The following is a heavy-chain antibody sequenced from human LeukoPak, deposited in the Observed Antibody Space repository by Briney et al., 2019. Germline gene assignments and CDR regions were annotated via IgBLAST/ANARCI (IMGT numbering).Heavy chain of an antibody. CDR2: VFYSGST. CDR3: AGAASAAGHGLDY. Sequence: SGALSLPCLVPGASINCYFWSWIRPPPGKGLGWIGYVFYSGSTNYNPSLKSRLTISLDMSKRQFSLKLNSVTAADTAVYYCAGAASAAGHGLDYWGQGTLVTVSS. D-gene: IGHD6-13*01. CDR1: GASINCYF. V-gene: IGHV4-59*01. J-gene: IGHJ4*02.